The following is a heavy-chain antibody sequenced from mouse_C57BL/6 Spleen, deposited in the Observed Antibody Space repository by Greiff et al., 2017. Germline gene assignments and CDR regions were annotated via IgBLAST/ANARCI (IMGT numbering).Heavy chain of an antibody. Sequence: QVQLKQSGAELVRPGASVKLSCKASGYTFTDYYINWVKQRPGQGLEWIGRIYPGSGNTYYNEKFKGKATLTAEKSSSTAYMQLSNLTSEDSAVYFCARSDFLLEGYYFDYWGKGTTLTVSS. V-gene: IGHV1-76*01. D-gene: IGHD2-14*01. CDR3: ARSDFLLEGYYFDY. J-gene: IGHJ2*01. CDR2: IYPGSGNT. CDR1: GYTFTDYY.